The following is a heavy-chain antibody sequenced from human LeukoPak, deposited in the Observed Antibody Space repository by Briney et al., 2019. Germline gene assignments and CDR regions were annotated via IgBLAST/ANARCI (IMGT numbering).Heavy chain of an antibody. J-gene: IGHJ4*02. D-gene: IGHD5-12*01. CDR1: GYTFTSYG. Sequence: ASVKVSCKASGYTFTSYGISWVRQAPGQGPEWVGWISPSSGDTEYAQKFRGRVTMTRDTSIKTAYMELTGLTSDDTAVYYCARWTPSMKSGYDFEFWGQGTLVTVSS. CDR3: ARWTPSMKSGYDFEF. V-gene: IGHV1-2*02. CDR2: ISPSSGDT.